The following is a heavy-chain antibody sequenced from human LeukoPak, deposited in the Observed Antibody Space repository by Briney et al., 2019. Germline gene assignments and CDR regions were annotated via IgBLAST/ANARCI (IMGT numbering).Heavy chain of an antibody. CDR1: GYTFTGYY. CDR3: ARVPLYSSGYLDY. D-gene: IGHD3-22*01. CDR2: INPNSGGT. V-gene: IGHV1-2*02. J-gene: IGHJ4*02. Sequence: ASVKVSCKASGYTFTGYYMHWVRQAPGQGLEWMGWINPNSGGTNYAQKFQGRVTMTRDTSISTAYMELSRLRSDDTAVYYCARVPLYSSGYLDYWGQGTLVTVSS.